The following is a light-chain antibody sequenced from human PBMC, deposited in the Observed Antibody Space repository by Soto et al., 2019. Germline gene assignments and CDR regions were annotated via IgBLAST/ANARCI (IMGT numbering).Light chain of an antibody. J-gene: IGLJ1*01. V-gene: IGLV2-23*01. CDR1: SSNIGSYNL. CDR2: EGS. CDR3: CSFAGSGTQYV. Sequence: QSALTQPASVSGSLGQSITISCIGTSSNIGSYNLVSWYQHQPGKAPKIMIFEGSKRPSGVSNRFSGSRSGNTASPTISGLQAEDEADYYCCSFAGSGTQYVFGTGTKVTVL.